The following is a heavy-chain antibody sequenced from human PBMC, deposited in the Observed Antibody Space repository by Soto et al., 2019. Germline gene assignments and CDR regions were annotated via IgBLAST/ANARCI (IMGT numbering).Heavy chain of an antibody. V-gene: IGHV3-33*01. CDR1: GFTFSSYG. D-gene: IGHD6-19*01. CDR2: IWYDGSNK. Sequence: GGSLRLSCAASGFTFSSYGMHWVRQAPGKGLEWVAVIWYDGSNKYYADSVKDRFTISRDNSKNTLYLQMNSLRAEDTAVYYCARGVSSGWYNWFDPWGQGTLVSVSS. J-gene: IGHJ5*02. CDR3: ARGVSSGWYNWFDP.